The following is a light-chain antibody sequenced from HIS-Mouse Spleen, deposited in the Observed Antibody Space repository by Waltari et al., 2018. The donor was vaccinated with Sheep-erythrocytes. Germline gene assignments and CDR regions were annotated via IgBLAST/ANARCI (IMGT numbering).Light chain of an antibody. Sequence: DIVMTQSPLSLPVTPGEPASISCRSSQSLLHSNGYNYLDWYLKKPGQSPHLLIYLGSNRAAGVPDRFSGSGAGTDFTLRISRVEAEDVGVYYCMQALQTPWTFGQGTKVEFK. CDR1: QSLLHSNGYNY. V-gene: IGKV2-28*01. J-gene: IGKJ1*01. CDR2: LGS. CDR3: MQALQTPWT.